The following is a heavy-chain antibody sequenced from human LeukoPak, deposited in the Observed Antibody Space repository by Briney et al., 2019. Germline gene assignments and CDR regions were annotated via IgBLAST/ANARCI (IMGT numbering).Heavy chain of an antibody. Sequence: SETLSLTCTVSGGSISSGSYYWSWIRQPPGKGLEWIGYIYYSGSTNYNPSLKSRVTISVDTSKNQFSLKLSSVTAADTAVYYCARGINVQWLGYVYYYYYMDVWGKGTTVTISS. CDR1: GGSISSGSYY. V-gene: IGHV4-61*01. CDR2: IYYSGST. CDR3: ARGINVQWLGYVYYYYYMDV. D-gene: IGHD6-19*01. J-gene: IGHJ6*03.